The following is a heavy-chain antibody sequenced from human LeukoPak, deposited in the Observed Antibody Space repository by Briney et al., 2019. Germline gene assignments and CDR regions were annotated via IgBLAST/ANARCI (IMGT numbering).Heavy chain of an antibody. V-gene: IGHV3-21*06. D-gene: IGHD3-9*01. Sequence: GGSLRLSCAASGFTFSSYSMNWVRQAPGKGLEWVSSISSSSSYIYYADSVKGRYTISRDNAKNSLYLQMNSLRAEDTAMYYCARDRGYYDILTGSRTIGPGGPVWGQGTLVTVSS. CDR2: ISSSSSYI. CDR1: GFTFSSYS. CDR3: ARDRGYYDILTGSRTIGPGGPV. J-gene: IGHJ4*02.